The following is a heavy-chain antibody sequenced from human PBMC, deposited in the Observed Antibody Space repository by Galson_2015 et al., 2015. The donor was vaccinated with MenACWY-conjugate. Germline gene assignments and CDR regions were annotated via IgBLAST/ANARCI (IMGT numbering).Heavy chain of an antibody. CDR1: GFTFTSSA. CDR2: IVVGSGNT. J-gene: IGHJ6*03. V-gene: IGHV1-58*01. CDR3: AADMNYYDSSGPTYYMDV. D-gene: IGHD3-22*01. Sequence: SVKVSCKASGFTFTSSAVQWVRQARGQRLEWIGWIVVGSGNTNYAQKFQERVTITRDMSTSTAYMELSSLRSEDTAVYYCAADMNYYDSSGPTYYMDVWGKGTTVTVSS.